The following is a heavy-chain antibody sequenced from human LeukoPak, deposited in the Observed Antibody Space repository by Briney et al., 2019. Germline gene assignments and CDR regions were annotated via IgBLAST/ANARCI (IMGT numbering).Heavy chain of an antibody. J-gene: IGHJ4*01. D-gene: IGHD1-26*01. CDR2: IKSKTDGRTT. CDR1: GFTFNIAW. CDR3: ATEYNGSFNY. Sequence: DGSLSYTCAGSGFTFNIAWKSWVRQAPGKGLEWVGRIKSKTDGRTTYNAAPVKGRFSISRDDSKNTLYLQMSNLKSEDTAVYYCATEYNGSFNYWGRGTGDAVSS. V-gene: IGHV3-15*01.